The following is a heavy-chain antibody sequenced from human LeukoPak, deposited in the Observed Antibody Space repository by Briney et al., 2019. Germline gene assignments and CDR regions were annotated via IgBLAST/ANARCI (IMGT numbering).Heavy chain of an antibody. Sequence: GGSLRLSCAASGFTFSNAWMSWVRQAPGKGLEWVGRIKSKTDGGTTDYAAPVKGRFTISRDNLKNTLYLQMNSLKTEDTAVYYCTTGVALYGMDVWGQGTTVTVSS. V-gene: IGHV3-15*01. J-gene: IGHJ6*02. CDR3: TTGVALYGMDV. CDR1: GFTFSNAW. CDR2: IKSKTDGGTT. D-gene: IGHD2-15*01.